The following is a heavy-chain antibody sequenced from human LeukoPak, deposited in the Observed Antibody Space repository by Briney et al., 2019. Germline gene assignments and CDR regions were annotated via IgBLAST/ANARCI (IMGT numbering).Heavy chain of an antibody. D-gene: IGHD1-26*01. V-gene: IGHV1-69*05. CDR2: IIPIFGTA. CDR3: ASTYSDTAPFDY. J-gene: IGHJ4*02. CDR1: GGTFSSYA. Sequence: SVKVSCKASGGTFSSYAISWVRQAPGQGLEWMGGIIPIFGTANYAQKFQGRVTITTDESTSTAYMELSSLRSEDTAVYYCASTYSDTAPFDYWGQGTLVTVSS.